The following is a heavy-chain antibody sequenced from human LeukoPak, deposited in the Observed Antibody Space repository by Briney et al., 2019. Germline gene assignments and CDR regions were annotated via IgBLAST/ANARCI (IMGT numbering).Heavy chain of an antibody. V-gene: IGHV5-51*01. Sequence: GESLKISCKGSGYSFTSYWIGWVRQMPGKGLEWMGIIYPGDSDTRYSPSFQGQVTISADKSISTAYLQWSSLKASDTAMYYCARSSGVYAFPYYFDYWGQGTLVTVSS. J-gene: IGHJ4*02. CDR3: ARSSGVYAFPYYFDY. D-gene: IGHD2-8*01. CDR2: IYPGDSDT. CDR1: GYSFTSYW.